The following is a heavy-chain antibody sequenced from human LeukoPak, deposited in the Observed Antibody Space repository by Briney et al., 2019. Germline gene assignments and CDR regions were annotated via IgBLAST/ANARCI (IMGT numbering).Heavy chain of an antibody. J-gene: IGHJ4*02. CDR2: IYSGGST. D-gene: IGHD1-26*01. Sequence: EGSLRLSCAASGFTVSSNYMSWVRQAPGKGLEWVSVIYSGGSTYYADTVKGRFTISRDNSKNTLYLQMNSLRAEDTAVYYCARDNSGSYYDYFDYWGQGTLVTVSS. V-gene: IGHV3-66*01. CDR1: GFTVSSNY. CDR3: ARDNSGSYYDYFDY.